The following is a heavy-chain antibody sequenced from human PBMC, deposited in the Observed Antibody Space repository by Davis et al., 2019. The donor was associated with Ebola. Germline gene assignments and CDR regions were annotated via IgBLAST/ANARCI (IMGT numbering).Heavy chain of an antibody. CDR1: GFTFSSYA. V-gene: IGHV3-9*01. CDR2: ISWNSGSI. CDR3: ARDVVGYCSGGSC. Sequence: SLKISCAASGFTFSSYAMSWVRQAPGKGLEWVSGISWNSGSIGYADSVKGRFTISRDNAKNSLYLQMNSLRAEDTAVYYCARDVVGYCSGGSCWGQGTLVTVSS. J-gene: IGHJ4*02. D-gene: IGHD2-15*01.